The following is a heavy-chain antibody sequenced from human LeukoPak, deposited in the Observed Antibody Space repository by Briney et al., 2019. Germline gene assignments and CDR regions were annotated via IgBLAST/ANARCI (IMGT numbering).Heavy chain of an antibody. Sequence: GGSLRLSCAASGITFSNYEMNCVRQAPGKGLEWVSYISSSGNTIYYADSMKGRFTISRDNAKNSLYLQMNSLRVEDTAVYYCARDLEYGSSSGLGIWGQGTLVTVSS. CDR3: ARDLEYGSSSGLGI. CDR1: GITFSNYE. D-gene: IGHD6-6*01. J-gene: IGHJ4*02. CDR2: ISSSGNTI. V-gene: IGHV3-48*03.